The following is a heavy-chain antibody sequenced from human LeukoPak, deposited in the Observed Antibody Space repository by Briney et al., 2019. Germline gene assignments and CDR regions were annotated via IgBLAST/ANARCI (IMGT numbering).Heavy chain of an antibody. D-gene: IGHD3-9*01. CDR2: IIPIFGTA. CDR3: ARVRVLRYFVRGPGWFDP. Sequence: ASVKVSCKASGGTFSSYAISWVRQAPGQGLEWMGGIIPIFGTANYAQKFQGRVTITTDESTSTAYMELSSLRSEDTAVYYCARVRVLRYFVRGPGWFDPWGQGTLVTVSS. J-gene: IGHJ5*02. CDR1: GGTFSSYA. V-gene: IGHV1-69*05.